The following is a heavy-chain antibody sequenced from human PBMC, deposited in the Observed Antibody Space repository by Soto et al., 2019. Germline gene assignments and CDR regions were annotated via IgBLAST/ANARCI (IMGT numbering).Heavy chain of an antibody. Sequence: GGSLRLSCAASGFTFSSYGLTWVRQAPGKGLQWVSAICGSGGGTYYADSVKGRFTVSSDNSQNTLYLQMNYLGADDTATYYFAKDSAADDRGDYVMEVWDQGTMVT. CDR2: ICGSGGGT. J-gene: IGHJ6*02. V-gene: IGHV3-23*01. D-gene: IGHD3-16*01. CDR3: AKDSAADDRGDYVMEV. CDR1: GFTFSSYG.